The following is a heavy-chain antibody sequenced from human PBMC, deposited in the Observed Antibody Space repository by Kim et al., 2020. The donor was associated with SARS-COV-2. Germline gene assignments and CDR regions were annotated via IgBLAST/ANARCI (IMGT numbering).Heavy chain of an antibody. V-gene: IGHV3-23*01. D-gene: IGHD3-22*01. J-gene: IGHJ3*02. Sequence: KGRFTISRDNSKNTLYLQMNSLRAEDTAVYYCAKDVTTMIVVVTEDAFDIWGQGTMVTVSS. CDR3: AKDVTTMIVVVTEDAFDI.